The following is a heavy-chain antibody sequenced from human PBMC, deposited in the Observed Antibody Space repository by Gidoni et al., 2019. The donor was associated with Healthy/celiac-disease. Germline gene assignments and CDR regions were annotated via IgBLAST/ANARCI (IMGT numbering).Heavy chain of an antibody. J-gene: IGHJ4*02. Sequence: QVQLVESGGGVVQPGRSLRLSCAASGFTFSSYGMHWVRQAPGKGLEWVAVIWYDGSNKYYADSVKGRFTISRDNSKNTLYLQMNSLRAEDTAVYYCAREYGSGSCDYWGQGTLVTVSS. D-gene: IGHD3-10*01. CDR1: GFTFSSYG. V-gene: IGHV3-33*01. CDR3: AREYGSGSCDY. CDR2: IWYDGSNK.